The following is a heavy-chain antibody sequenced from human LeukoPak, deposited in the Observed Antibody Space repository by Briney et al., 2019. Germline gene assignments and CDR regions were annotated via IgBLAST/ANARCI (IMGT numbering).Heavy chain of an antibody. V-gene: IGHV3-23*01. J-gene: IGHJ4*02. CDR2: ISGSGGST. CDR3: ADVPAAKRDDY. D-gene: IGHD2-2*01. Sequence: GRSLRLSCAASGFTFSNAWMSWVRQAPGKGLEWVSAISGSGGSTYYADSVKGRFTISRDNSKNTLYLQMNSLRAEDTAVYYCADVPAAKRDDYWGQGTLVTVSS. CDR1: GFTFSNAW.